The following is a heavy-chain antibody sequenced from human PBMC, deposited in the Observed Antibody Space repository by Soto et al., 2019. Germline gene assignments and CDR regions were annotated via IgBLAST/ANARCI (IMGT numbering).Heavy chain of an antibody. CDR1: GFTFSDAY. V-gene: IGHV3-11*05. CDR2: ISHTSHYM. D-gene: IGHD3-16*01. CDR3: AKTVGLGPFGHFTL. Sequence: QEQLVESGGGLVKPGGSLRLSCAASGFTFSDAYMSWIRQAPGKGLEGVSYISHTSHYMKYSDSVEGRVTVSRDNAKNSLYLHMNSMRAEYTAVYYCAKTVGLGPFGHFTLWGRGTLVIVSS. J-gene: IGHJ2*01.